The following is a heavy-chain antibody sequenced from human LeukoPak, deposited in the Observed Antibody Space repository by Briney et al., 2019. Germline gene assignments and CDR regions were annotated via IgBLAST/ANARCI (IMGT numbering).Heavy chain of an antibody. D-gene: IGHD1-26*01. CDR2: IYYSGST. J-gene: IGHJ4*02. Sequence: SETLSLTCTVSGGSISSYYWSWIRQPPGKGLEWIGYIYYSGSTNYNPSLKSRVTISVDTSKNQFSLKLSSVTAADTAVYYCARGVGSYYGTFDYWGQGTLVTVSS. CDR3: ARGVGSYYGTFDY. V-gene: IGHV4-59*08. CDR1: GGSISSYY.